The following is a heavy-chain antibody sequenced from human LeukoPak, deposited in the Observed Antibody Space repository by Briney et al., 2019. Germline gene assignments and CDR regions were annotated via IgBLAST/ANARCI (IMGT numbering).Heavy chain of an antibody. D-gene: IGHD3-9*01. Sequence: SVKVSCKASGGTFSSYAIGWVRQAPGQGLEWMGGIIPIFGTANYAQKFQGRVTITADESTSTAYMELSSLRSEDTAVYYCARGSGDDILTGYPYYFDYWGQGTLVTVSS. CDR1: GGTFSSYA. CDR3: ARGSGDDILTGYPYYFDY. CDR2: IIPIFGTA. J-gene: IGHJ4*02. V-gene: IGHV1-69*01.